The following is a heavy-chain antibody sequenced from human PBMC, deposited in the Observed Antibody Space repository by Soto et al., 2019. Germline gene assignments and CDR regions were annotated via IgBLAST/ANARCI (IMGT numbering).Heavy chain of an antibody. CDR2: VIPIFGTS. Sequence: SVKVSCKASGGTFRTYAISWVRQAPGRGLEGMGGVIPIFGTSTYAQNFQGRVRITADESTSTAYMELSRLRSEDTAVYYCARVRVVGATRLYYHYGLDVWGQGTTVTVSS. V-gene: IGHV1-69*13. J-gene: IGHJ6*02. D-gene: IGHD1-26*01. CDR1: GGTFRTYA. CDR3: ARVRVVGATRLYYHYGLDV.